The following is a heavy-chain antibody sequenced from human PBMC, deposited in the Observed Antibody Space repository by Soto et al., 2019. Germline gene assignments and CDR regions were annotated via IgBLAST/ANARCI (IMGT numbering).Heavy chain of an antibody. D-gene: IGHD3-22*01. J-gene: IGHJ4*02. CDR3: AREEFEDGRGHFDY. Sequence: QVQLVGSGGGVVQPGGSLRLSCAASGFTFSTSVMHWVRQAPGKGLEWMAVRSYGGVNKYYADSVKGRFTISRDISDSTLYLQMNSLRTEYTAVYYCAREEFEDGRGHFDYWGEGTLVSVSS. CDR2: RSYGGVNK. CDR1: GFTFSTSV. V-gene: IGHV3-30-3*01.